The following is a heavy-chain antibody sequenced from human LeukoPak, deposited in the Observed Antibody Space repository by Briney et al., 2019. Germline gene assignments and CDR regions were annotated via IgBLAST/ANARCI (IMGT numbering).Heavy chain of an antibody. V-gene: IGHV1-69*05. CDR3: ARDRGIVVPAALDY. CDR2: IIPIFGTA. CDR1: GGTFSSYG. D-gene: IGHD2-2*01. J-gene: IGHJ4*02. Sequence: SEKVSCKASGGTFSSYGISWVRQAPGQGLEWMGGIIPIFGTANYAQKFQGRVTITTDESTSTAYMELSSLRSEYTAVYYCARDRGIVVPAALDYRGQGTLVTVSS.